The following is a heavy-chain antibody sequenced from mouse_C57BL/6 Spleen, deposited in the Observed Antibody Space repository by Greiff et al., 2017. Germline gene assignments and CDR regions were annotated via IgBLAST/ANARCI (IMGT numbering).Heavy chain of an antibody. CDR2: IDPENGDT. CDR1: GFNIKDDY. J-gene: IGHJ1*03. V-gene: IGHV14-4*01. Sequence: EVKLVESGAELVRPGASVKLSCTASGFNIKDDYMHWVKQRPEQGLEWIGWIDPENGDTEYASKFQGKATITADTSSNTAYLQLSSLTSEDTAVYYCTRGTTVGYFDVWGTGTTVTVSS. CDR3: TRGTTVGYFDV. D-gene: IGHD1-1*01.